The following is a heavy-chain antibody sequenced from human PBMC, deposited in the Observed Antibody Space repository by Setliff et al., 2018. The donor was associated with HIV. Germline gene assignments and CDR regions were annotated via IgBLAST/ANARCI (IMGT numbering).Heavy chain of an antibody. Sequence: ASVKVSCKASGYTFTNFYMHWVRQAPGQGLEWMGIINPGGGNTRYAQRFQGRVSMTRDTSTSTVYMELSSLRSEDTAVYYCATMGLNGSHWARFDYWGQGTQVTVSS. CDR1: GYTFTNFY. CDR3: ATMGLNGSHWARFDY. J-gene: IGHJ4*02. V-gene: IGHV1-46*01. CDR2: INPGGGNT. D-gene: IGHD1-26*01.